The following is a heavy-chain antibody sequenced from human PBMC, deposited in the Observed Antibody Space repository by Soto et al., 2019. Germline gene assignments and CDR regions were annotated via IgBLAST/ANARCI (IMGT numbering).Heavy chain of an antibody. J-gene: IGHJ6*02. CDR2: IIPIFGTA. CDR1: GGTFSSYA. CDR3: ARSTNYGGSDWLLRADYYYYYGMDV. Sequence: GASVEVSCKASGGTFSSYAISWVRQAPGQGLEWMGGIIPIFGTANYAQKFQGRVTITADESTSTAYMELSSLRSEDTAVYYCARSTNYGGSDWLLRADYYYYYGMDVWGQGTTVTVSS. V-gene: IGHV1-69*13. D-gene: IGHD3-9*01.